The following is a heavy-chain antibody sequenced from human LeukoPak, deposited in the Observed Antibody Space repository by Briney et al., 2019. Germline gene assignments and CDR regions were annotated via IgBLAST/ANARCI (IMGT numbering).Heavy chain of an antibody. CDR3: ARENGARNIVVVPAAMGY. CDR1: GYTFTGYY. D-gene: IGHD2-2*01. V-gene: IGHV1-2*02. Sequence: ASVKFSCKASGYTFTGYYMHWVRQAPGQGLEWMGWINPNSGGTNYAQKFQGRVTMTRDTSISTAYMELSRLRSDDTAVYYCARENGARNIVVVPAAMGYWGQGTLVTVSS. CDR2: INPNSGGT. J-gene: IGHJ4*02.